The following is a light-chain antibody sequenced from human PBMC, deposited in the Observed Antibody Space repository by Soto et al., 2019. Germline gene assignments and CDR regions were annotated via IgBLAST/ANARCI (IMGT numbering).Light chain of an antibody. CDR2: DAS. V-gene: IGKV3-11*01. CDR1: QSVNAY. J-gene: IGKJ1*01. CDR3: QQHLGRHT. Sequence: GLTQSPVTRSLSPGERATLSCRASQSVNAYLAWYQQKPGQAPRLLIYDASVRATGIPARFSGSGSGTDFTLTSSSLEPEDSAVYYCQQHLGRHTFGQGTKVDSK.